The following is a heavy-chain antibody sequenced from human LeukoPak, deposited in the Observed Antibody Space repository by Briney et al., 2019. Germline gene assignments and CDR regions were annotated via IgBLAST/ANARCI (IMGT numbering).Heavy chain of an antibody. D-gene: IGHD3-3*01. V-gene: IGHV3-20*04. CDR1: GFAFEGYG. Sequence: GGSLRLSCAASGFAFEGYGMTWVRRAPGKGMEWVSTINWNGGNTKYADSVKGRFTISRDNAKKSLYLQMNSLTLEDTAFYYCARGNLNYDFWSAYQFDPWGQGTLVTVSS. CDR2: INWNGGNT. J-gene: IGHJ5*02. CDR3: ARGNLNYDFWSAYQFDP.